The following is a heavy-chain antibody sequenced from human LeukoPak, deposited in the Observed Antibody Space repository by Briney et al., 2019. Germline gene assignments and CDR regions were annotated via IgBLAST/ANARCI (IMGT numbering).Heavy chain of an antibody. CDR2: INPNSGDT. D-gene: IGHD1-26*01. CDR3: GRGGLRGSYYEYFHH. V-gene: IGHV1-2*02. CDR1: GNTFTDYY. J-gene: IGHJ1*01. Sequence: ASVNVSCKASGNTFTDYYMHWVRQAPGQGLEWMGWINPNSGDTNYAQKFQGRVTVTRDTSISTAYMELSRLRSDDTAVYYWGRGGLRGSYYEYFHHWGQGTLVSVSS.